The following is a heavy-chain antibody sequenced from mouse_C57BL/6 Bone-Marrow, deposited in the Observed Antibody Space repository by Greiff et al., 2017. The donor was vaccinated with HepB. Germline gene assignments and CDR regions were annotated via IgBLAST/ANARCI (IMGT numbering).Heavy chain of an antibody. V-gene: IGHV1-56*01. J-gene: IGHJ2*01. CDR2: IFPGSGST. Sequence: VQLQQSGPELVRPGASVKISCKAPGYTFTSHWMQWVRQRTGQGLEWIGEIFPGSGSTYYNEKFKGKATLTVDTSSSTAYMQLRSLTSEDSAVYFCARPYYYGSSYVDYFDYWGQGTTLTVSS. CDR1: GYTFTSHW. D-gene: IGHD1-1*01. CDR3: ARPYYYGSSYVDYFDY.